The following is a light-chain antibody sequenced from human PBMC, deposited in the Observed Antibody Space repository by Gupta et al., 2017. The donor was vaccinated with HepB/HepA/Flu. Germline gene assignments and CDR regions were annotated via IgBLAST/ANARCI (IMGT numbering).Light chain of an antibody. V-gene: IGKV1-39*01. CDR2: TAS. CDR1: QSVSIY. J-gene: IGKJ1*01. Sequence: DIQMTQSPSSLSASVGDRVTITCRASQSVSIYLNWYQQKPGKAPELLIYTASSLQSGVPSRFSGSGSGTDFTLTISRLQPEDFATYYCQQSYSTPRTFGQGTKVEIK. CDR3: QQSYSTPRT.